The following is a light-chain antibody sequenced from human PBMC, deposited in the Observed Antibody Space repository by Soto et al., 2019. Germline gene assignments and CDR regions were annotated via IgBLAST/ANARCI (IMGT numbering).Light chain of an antibody. CDR2: DVT. Sequence: QSALTQPASVSGSPGQSITISCTGTSNEIGAYDYVSWYQQHPGKAPKLLIFDVTYRPSGVSDRFSGSKSGRTASLTISGLQSEDEADYYCSSYTSVIAVVFGGGTKLTVL. J-gene: IGLJ2*01. V-gene: IGLV2-14*03. CDR3: SSYTSVIAVV. CDR1: SNEIGAYDY.